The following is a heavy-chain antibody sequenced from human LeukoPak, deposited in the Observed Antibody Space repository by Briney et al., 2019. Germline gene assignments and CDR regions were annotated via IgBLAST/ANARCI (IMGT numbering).Heavy chain of an antibody. CDR3: ARVGTMVRGAPDGMDV. J-gene: IGHJ6*04. D-gene: IGHD3-10*01. V-gene: IGHV4-34*01. CDR1: GGSFSGYY. CDR2: INHSGRT. Sequence: SETLSLTCAVYGGSFSGYYWSWIRQPPGKGLEGIGEINHSGRTNYNPSLKSRVTISVDTSKNQFSLKLSSVTAADTAVYYCARVGTMVRGAPDGMDVWGKGTTVTVSS.